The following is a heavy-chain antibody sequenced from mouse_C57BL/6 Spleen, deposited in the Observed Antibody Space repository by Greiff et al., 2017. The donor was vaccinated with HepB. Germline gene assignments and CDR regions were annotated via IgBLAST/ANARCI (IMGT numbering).Heavy chain of an antibody. J-gene: IGHJ2*01. Sequence: VQLQQPGAELVKPGASVKMSCKASGYTFTSYWITWVKQRPGQGLEWIGDIYPGSGSTNYNEKFKSKATLTVDTSSSPAYMQLSSLTSEDSAVYYCAREGGTYYGSSYFDYWGQGTTLTVSS. CDR2: IYPGSGST. CDR3: AREGGTYYGSSYFDY. CDR1: GYTFTSYW. D-gene: IGHD1-1*01. V-gene: IGHV1-55*01.